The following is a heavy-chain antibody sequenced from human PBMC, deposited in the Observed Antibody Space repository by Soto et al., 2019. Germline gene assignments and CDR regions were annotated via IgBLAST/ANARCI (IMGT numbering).Heavy chain of an antibody. V-gene: IGHV2-5*02. Sequence: QITLKESGPTLVKDTQTLTLTCTFSGFSRRTSGVSVGWIRQPPGKALEWLALIYWDDDQRYSPSLRNRLTIAKDTSKNQVVLTMANVDPVDTATFYCAHSSRCSAFDIWGAGTLVTVSS. CDR3: AHSSRCSAFDI. CDR2: IYWDDDQ. J-gene: IGHJ3*02. D-gene: IGHD2-8*01. CDR1: GFSRRTSGVS.